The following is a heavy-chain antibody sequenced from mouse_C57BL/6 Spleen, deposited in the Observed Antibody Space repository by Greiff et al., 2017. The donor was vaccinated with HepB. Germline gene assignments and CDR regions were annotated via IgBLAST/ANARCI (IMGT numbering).Heavy chain of an antibody. Sequence: QVQLQQPGAELVNPGASVKMSCKASGYTFTSYWITWVKQRPGQGLEWIGDIYPGSGSTNYNEKFKSKATLTVDTSSSTAYMQLSSLTSEDSAVYYCAREGSDYYGSSYGYWGQGTTLTVSS. CDR3: AREGSDYYGSSYGY. CDR1: GYTFTSYW. J-gene: IGHJ2*01. V-gene: IGHV1-55*01. D-gene: IGHD1-1*01. CDR2: IYPGSGST.